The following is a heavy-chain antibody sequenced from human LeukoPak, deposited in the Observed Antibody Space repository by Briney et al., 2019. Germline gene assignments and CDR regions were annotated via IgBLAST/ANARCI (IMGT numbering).Heavy chain of an antibody. CDR1: GYTFTGYY. Sequence: ASVKVSCKASGYTFTGYYMHWVRQAPGQGLEWMGWINPNSGGTNYAQKFQGRVTMTRDTSISTAYMELSSLRSEDTAVYYCATATATPWRYFDYWGQGTLVTVSS. CDR3: ATATATPWRYFDY. CDR2: INPNSGGT. V-gene: IGHV1-2*02. J-gene: IGHJ4*02. D-gene: IGHD2-15*01.